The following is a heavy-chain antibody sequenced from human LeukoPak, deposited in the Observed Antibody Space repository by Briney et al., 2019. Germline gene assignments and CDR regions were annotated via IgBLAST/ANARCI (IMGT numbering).Heavy chain of an antibody. CDR1: GFFFSIYA. CDR2: VTNSGGST. J-gene: IGHJ4*02. CDR3: VQETGHNWGYLDY. V-gene: IGHV3-23*01. D-gene: IGHD1-1*01. Sequence: GGSLRLSCAASGFFFSIYAMSWVRQAPGEGLGWVSSVTNSGGSTYYADSVKGRFAISRDNSKNTLYLQMNTLRADDTAVYYCVQETGHNWGYLDYWGQGTLVTVSS.